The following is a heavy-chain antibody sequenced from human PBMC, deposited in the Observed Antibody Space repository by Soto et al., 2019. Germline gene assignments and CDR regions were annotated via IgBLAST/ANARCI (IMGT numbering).Heavy chain of an antibody. Sequence: QVQLVQSGAEVKKPRSSVKVSCKASVGTFSSYAISWVRQAPGQGLEWMGGIIPIFGTANYAQKFQGRVTITADESTSAAYMELSSLRSEGTAVYYCARVGEYYYSSGYYPIDYWVQGTLVTVSS. D-gene: IGHD3-22*01. CDR3: ARVGEYYYSSGYYPIDY. V-gene: IGHV1-69*01. CDR2: IIPIFGTA. CDR1: VGTFSSYA. J-gene: IGHJ4*02.